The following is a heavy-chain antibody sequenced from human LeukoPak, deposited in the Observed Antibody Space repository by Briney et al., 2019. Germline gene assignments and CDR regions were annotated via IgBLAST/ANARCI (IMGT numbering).Heavy chain of an antibody. D-gene: IGHD6-13*01. CDR1: GYTFTSYG. J-gene: IGHJ5*02. CDR3: ARTLLIAAAGFWFDP. CDR2: ISAYNGNT. Sequence: ASVKVSCKASGYTFTSYGISWVRQAPGQGLEWMGWISAYNGNTNYAQKLQGRVTMTTDTSTSTAYIELRSLRSDDTAVYYCARTLLIAAAGFWFDPWGQGTLVTVSS. V-gene: IGHV1-18*01.